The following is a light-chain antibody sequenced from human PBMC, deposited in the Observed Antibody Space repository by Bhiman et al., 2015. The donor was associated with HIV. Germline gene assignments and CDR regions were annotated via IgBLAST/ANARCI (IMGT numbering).Light chain of an antibody. CDR2: DNT. J-gene: IGLJ2*01. CDR3: AAWDDSLSVPV. CDR1: NSNIGNNY. Sequence: QFVLTQPPSVSAATGQKVTISCSGSNSNIGNNYVSWCHQLPGTPPPLLIYDNTERPSGIPDRFSGSKSGTSASLAISGLRSEDEADYHCAAWDDSLSVPVFGEGTKLTVL. V-gene: IGLV1-51*01.